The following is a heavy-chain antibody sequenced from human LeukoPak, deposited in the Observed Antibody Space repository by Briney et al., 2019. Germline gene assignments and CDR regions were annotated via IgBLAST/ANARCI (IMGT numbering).Heavy chain of an antibody. CDR3: ARQTIYDSTAWGAFDI. CDR2: IYYSGST. V-gene: IGHV4-39*01. Sequence: SETLSLTCTVSGGSISSSSYYWGWIRQPPGKGLEWMGSIYYSGSTYYNPSLKSRVTISVDTSKNQFSLKLSSVTAADTAVYYCARQTIYDSTAWGAFDIWGQGTMVTVSS. CDR1: GGSISSSSYY. D-gene: IGHD3-22*01. J-gene: IGHJ3*02.